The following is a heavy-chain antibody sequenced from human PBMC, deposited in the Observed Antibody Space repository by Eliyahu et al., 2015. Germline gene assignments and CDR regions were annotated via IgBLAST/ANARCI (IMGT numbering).Heavy chain of an antibody. CDR1: GGSITXDSYF. Sequence: QVQLHESGPGLVKPSQTLSLTCTVXGGSITXDSYFWTWIRQPAGKGLEWIGRIYATGSSNYNPSLKSRVTMSVDTSKNQFSLKVSSVTAADTAVYYCARDGVVGTFFEWGLAYWGQGNLVTVSS. CDR3: ARDGVVGTFFEWGLAY. J-gene: IGHJ4*01. D-gene: IGHD2/OR15-2a*01. V-gene: IGHV4-61*02. CDR2: IYATGSS.